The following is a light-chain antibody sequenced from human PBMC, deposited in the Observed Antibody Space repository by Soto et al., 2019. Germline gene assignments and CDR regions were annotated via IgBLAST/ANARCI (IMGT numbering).Light chain of an antibody. Sequence: QSALTQPRSVSGSPGQSVTISCTGTSSDVGDYNYVSWYQQYPGKAPKLVIYDVSKRPSGVPDRFSGSKSGNTASLTISGLQVEDEADYYCCSFAGSYTFRVFGGGTKVTVL. J-gene: IGLJ3*02. V-gene: IGLV2-11*01. CDR2: DVS. CDR3: CSFAGSYTFRV. CDR1: SSDVGDYNY.